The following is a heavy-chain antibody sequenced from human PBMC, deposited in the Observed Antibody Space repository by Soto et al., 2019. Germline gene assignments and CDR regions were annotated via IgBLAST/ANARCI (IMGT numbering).Heavy chain of an antibody. CDR2: IYYSGST. D-gene: IGHD1-26*01. CDR1: GGSISSSSYY. V-gene: IGHV4-39*01. CDR3: ARHWKYSGSYGGGYNWFDP. Sequence: SETLSLTCTVSGGSISSSSYYWGWIRQPPGKGLEWIGSIYYSGSTYYNPSLKSRVTISVDTSKNQFSLKLSSVTAADTAVYSCARHWKYSGSYGGGYNWFDPWGQGTLVTVS. J-gene: IGHJ5*02.